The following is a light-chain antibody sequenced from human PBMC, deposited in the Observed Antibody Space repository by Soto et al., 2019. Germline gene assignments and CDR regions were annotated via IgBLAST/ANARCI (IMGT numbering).Light chain of an antibody. CDR1: SSGVGRSNS. CDR3: CSYAGSYTWV. J-gene: IGLJ3*02. V-gene: IGLV2-11*01. Sequence: QSALTQPRSVSGSPGQSVTISWTGISSGVGRSNSVSWYQHHPGKAPELVIYDVSQRPSGVPDRFAGSKSGSTASLTISGLQPEDEADYFCCSYAGSYTWVFGGGTKLTVL. CDR2: DVS.